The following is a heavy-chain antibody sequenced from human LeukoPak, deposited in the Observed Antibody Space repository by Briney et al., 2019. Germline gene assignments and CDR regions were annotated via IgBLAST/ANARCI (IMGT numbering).Heavy chain of an antibody. D-gene: IGHD3-3*02. V-gene: IGHV3-30*02. CDR1: GFTSSSYG. J-gene: IGHJ3*02. CDR3: AKDLLSSSGVFDI. CDR2: IRYDGSNK. Sequence: GGSLRLSCAASGFTSSSYGMHWVRQAPGKGLEWVAFIRYDGSNKYFADSVKGRFTISRDDSKNTLSLQMNSLRAEDTAVYHCAKDLLSSSGVFDIWGQGTMVTVSS.